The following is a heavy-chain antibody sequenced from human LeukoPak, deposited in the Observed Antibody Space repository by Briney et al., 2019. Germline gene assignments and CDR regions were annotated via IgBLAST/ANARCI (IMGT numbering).Heavy chain of an antibody. CDR2: IYSGGST. J-gene: IGHJ4*02. CDR1: GFTVSSNY. CDR3: AGGYSGYDSPFDY. V-gene: IGHV3-53*01. Sequence: GGSLRLSCAASGFTVSSNYMSWVRQAPGKGLEWVSVIYSGGSTYYADSVKGRFTISRDNSKNTLYLQMNSLRAEDTAVYYCAGGYSGYDSPFDYWGQETLVTVSS. D-gene: IGHD5-12*01.